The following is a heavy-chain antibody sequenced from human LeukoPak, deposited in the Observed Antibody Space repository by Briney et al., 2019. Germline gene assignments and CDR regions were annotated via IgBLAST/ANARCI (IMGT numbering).Heavy chain of an antibody. D-gene: IGHD6-19*01. CDR3: ARIPRGSGWYPATNDY. J-gene: IGHJ4*02. CDR2: ISSSSSYT. CDR1: GFTFSDYY. Sequence: GGSLRLSCAASGFTFSDYYMSWIRQAPGKGLEWVSYISSSSSYTNYADSVKGRFTISRDNAKNSLYLQMNSLRAEDTAVYYCARIPRGSGWYPATNDYWGQGTLVTVSS. V-gene: IGHV3-11*06.